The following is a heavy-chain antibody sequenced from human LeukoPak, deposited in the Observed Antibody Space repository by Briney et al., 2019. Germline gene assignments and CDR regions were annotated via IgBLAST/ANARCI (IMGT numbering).Heavy chain of an antibody. J-gene: IGHJ2*01. CDR3: ARASAHRGIAVAGVYWYFDL. D-gene: IGHD6-19*01. Sequence: SETLSLTCTVSGGSISSYYWSWIRQPPGEGLEWIAYIYYSGSTNYSPSLKSRLTISVDTSKNQFSLKLTSVTAADTAVYYCARASAHRGIAVAGVYWYFDLWGRGTLVTVSS. CDR1: GGSISSYY. CDR2: IYYSGST. V-gene: IGHV4-59*01.